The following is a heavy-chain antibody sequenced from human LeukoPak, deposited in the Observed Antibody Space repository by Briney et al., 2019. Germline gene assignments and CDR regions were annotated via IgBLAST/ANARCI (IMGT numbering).Heavy chain of an antibody. CDR3: ARSDAPYLDF. J-gene: IGHJ4*02. V-gene: IGHV3-48*02. CDR2: IRSKNAST. Sequence: GRSLTLSCAASAFTFTTYDMNWVRQAPGKGLEGVSYIRSKNASTEYSDSVKRELTISRDNAKNSLYLQKISLKDEQIAVYYCARSDAPYLDFGGQRTRVSVSS. CDR1: AFTFTTYD.